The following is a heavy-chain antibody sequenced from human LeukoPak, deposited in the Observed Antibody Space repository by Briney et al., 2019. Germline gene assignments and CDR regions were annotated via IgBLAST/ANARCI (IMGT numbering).Heavy chain of an antibody. CDR3: ARDRGFTIFGVVNFDY. CDR2: IIPIFGTA. CDR1: GGTFSSYA. J-gene: IGHJ4*02. V-gene: IGHV1-69*05. Sequence: ASVKVSCKASGGTFSSYAISWVRQAPGQGLEWMGGIIPIFGTANYAQRLQGRVTMTTDTSTSTAYMELRSLRSDDTAVYYCARDRGFTIFGVVNFDYWGQGTLVTVSS. D-gene: IGHD3-3*01.